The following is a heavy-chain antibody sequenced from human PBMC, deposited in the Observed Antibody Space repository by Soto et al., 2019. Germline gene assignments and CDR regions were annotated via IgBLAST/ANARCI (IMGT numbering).Heavy chain of an antibody. Sequence: GASVKFSCKASGFSFTGYYIHWLRQAPGQGLEWMGWINAHSGDTEYAQKFQGRVTLTRDTSIATAYLTLTSLTSDDTALYYCAKDLTRQLAYWLDPWGQGTQVTVSS. CDR3: AKDLTRQLAYWLDP. CDR1: GFSFTGYY. D-gene: IGHD6-6*01. V-gene: IGHV1-2*02. CDR2: INAHSGDT. J-gene: IGHJ5*02.